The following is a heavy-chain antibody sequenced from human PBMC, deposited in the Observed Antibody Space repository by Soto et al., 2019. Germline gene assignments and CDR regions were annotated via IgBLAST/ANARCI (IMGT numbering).Heavy chain of an antibody. J-gene: IGHJ4*02. CDR2: IIPIFGTA. Sequence: SLKDSRKRCGSNYTRYTVQWVRQVRVQRLEWMGGIIPIFGTANYAQKIQGRVTITADKSTSTAYMELSSLRSEDTAVYYCARATSEGGIAVALDYWGQGTLVTVSS. V-gene: IGHV1-69*06. CDR3: ARATSEGGIAVALDY. CDR1: GSNYTRYT. D-gene: IGHD6-19*01.